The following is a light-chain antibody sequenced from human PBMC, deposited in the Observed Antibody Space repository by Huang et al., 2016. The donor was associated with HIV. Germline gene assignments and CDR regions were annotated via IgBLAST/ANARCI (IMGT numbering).Light chain of an antibody. V-gene: IGKV1-33*01. Sequence: DIQMTQSPSSLSASVGDRVTITCQACKDITNYLTWYQQKPGKAPKLLIYDASNMETGVPSRFSGSGSGTDFTFTISSLQPEDIATYYCQQYDNLPLTFGGGTKVEIK. J-gene: IGKJ4*01. CDR1: KDITNY. CDR3: QQYDNLPLT. CDR2: DAS.